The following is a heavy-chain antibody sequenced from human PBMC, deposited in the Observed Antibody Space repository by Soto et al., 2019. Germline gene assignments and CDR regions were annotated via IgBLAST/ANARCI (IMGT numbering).Heavy chain of an antibody. CDR1: GGSISSYY. D-gene: IGHD6-6*01. V-gene: IGHV4-59*01. Sequence: SETLSLTCTVSGGSISSYYWSWIRQPPGKGLEWIGYIYYSGSTNYNPSLKSRVTTSVDTSKNQFSLKLSSVTAADTAVYYCARVRSIAAPGYYYYGMDVRGQGTTVTVSS. CDR2: IYYSGST. CDR3: ARVRSIAAPGYYYYGMDV. J-gene: IGHJ6*02.